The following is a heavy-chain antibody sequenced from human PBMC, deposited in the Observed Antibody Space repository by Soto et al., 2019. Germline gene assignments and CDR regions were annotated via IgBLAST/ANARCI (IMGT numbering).Heavy chain of an antibody. CDR3: ARGVFVVTATSPYSYFAP. CDR2: IIPILGIA. Sequence: QVQLVQSGAEVKKPGSSVKVSCKASGGTFSSYTISWVRQAPGQGLEWMGRIIPILGIANYAQKFQGRVTITADKSTSTDYMELSSRTSEDTAVYYWARGVFVVTATSPYSYFAPWGRGTLVTVSS. V-gene: IGHV1-69*02. D-gene: IGHD2-21*02. CDR1: GGTFSSYT. J-gene: IGHJ2*01.